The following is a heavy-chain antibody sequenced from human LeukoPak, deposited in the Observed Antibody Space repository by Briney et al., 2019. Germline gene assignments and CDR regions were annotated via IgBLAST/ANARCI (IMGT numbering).Heavy chain of an antibody. J-gene: IGHJ4*02. D-gene: IGHD3-22*01. CDR2: IIPIFGTA. Sequence: GSSVKVSCKASGGTFSSYAISWVRQAPGQGLQWMGGIIPIFGTANYAQKFQGRVTITADESTSTAYMELSSLRSEDTAVYYCARGIIYYDSSGPSDYWGQGTLVTVSS. CDR1: GGTFSSYA. V-gene: IGHV1-69*01. CDR3: ARGIIYYDSSGPSDY.